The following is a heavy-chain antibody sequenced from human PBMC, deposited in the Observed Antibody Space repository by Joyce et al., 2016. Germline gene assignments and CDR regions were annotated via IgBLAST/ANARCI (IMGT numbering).Heavy chain of an antibody. CDR1: GFSFNGYW. Sequence: EVQLVQSGAEVQKPGESLKISCKSSGFSFNGYWIAWVRQMPGKGLEWMGNIYPGDSRTRYSPSFQGHVPISADKSINTAYLHWSSLKASDTAIYYCARVISHSHFDTWGQGTLVTVSS. CDR3: ARVISHSHFDT. J-gene: IGHJ4*02. CDR2: IYPGDSRT. D-gene: IGHD2-21*01. V-gene: IGHV5-51*01.